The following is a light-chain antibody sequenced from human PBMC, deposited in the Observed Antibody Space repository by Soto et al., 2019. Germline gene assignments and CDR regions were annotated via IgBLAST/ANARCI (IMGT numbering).Light chain of an antibody. V-gene: IGKV3-11*01. J-gene: IGKJ5*01. CDR3: QQRSNWIT. CDR2: DAS. Sequence: EIVLTQSPGTLSLSPGERATLSCGASQSVSSYLAWYQQKPGQAPRLLIYDASNRATGIPARFSGSGSGTDFTLTISSLEPEDFAVYYCQQRSNWITFGQGTRLEI. CDR1: QSVSSY.